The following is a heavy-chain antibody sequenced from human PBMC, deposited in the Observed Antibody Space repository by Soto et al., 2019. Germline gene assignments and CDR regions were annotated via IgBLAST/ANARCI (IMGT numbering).Heavy chain of an antibody. CDR3: APATRVIVPCYFDY. D-gene: IGHD3-16*02. Sequence: QLQLQESGPGLVKPSETLSLTCTVSGGSISSSSYYWGWIRQPPGKGLEWIGSIYYSGSTYDNPSLKSRVTISVDTSKTPCSLKRSSVTAADTAVYYCAPATRVIVPCYFDYWGQGTLVTVSS. CDR1: GGSISSSSYY. CDR2: IYYSGST. V-gene: IGHV4-39*01. J-gene: IGHJ4*02.